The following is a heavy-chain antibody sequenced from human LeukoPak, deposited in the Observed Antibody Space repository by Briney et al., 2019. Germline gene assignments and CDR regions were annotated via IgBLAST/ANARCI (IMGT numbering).Heavy chain of an antibody. V-gene: IGHV3-64*01. Sequence: GGSLRLFCAASGFTFSSYAMHWVRQASGKGLEYVSAISSNGGSTYYANSVKGRFTISRDNSKNTLYLQMGSLRAEDMAVYYCARGGSGYCSSTSCFGFDYWGQGTLVTVSS. CDR2: ISSNGGST. CDR3: ARGGSGYCSSTSCFGFDY. J-gene: IGHJ4*02. D-gene: IGHD2-2*01. CDR1: GFTFSSYA.